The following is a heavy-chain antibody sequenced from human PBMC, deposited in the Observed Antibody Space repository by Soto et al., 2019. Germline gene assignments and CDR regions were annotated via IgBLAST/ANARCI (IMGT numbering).Heavy chain of an antibody. CDR1: GGSISSYY. Sequence: PSETLSLTCTVSGGSISSYYWSWIRQPPGKGLEWIGYIYYSGSTNYNPSLKSRVTISVDTSKNQFSLKLSSVTAADTAVYYCARHVRLRFSEWLKRYDAFDIWGQGTMVTVSS. J-gene: IGHJ3*02. CDR2: IYYSGST. V-gene: IGHV4-59*08. D-gene: IGHD3-3*01. CDR3: ARHVRLRFSEWLKRYDAFDI.